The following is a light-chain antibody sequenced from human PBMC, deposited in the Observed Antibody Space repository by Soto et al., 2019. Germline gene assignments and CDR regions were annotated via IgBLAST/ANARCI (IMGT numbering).Light chain of an antibody. Sequence: EIIVTQSPASLSVSPGDRATLSCRASQIVNHTIAWYQQKRGQAPRLLIYGASTRATGIPGRCRGSGSGTEFTLTITSLQSEDFAVYFCQQYNNWPPDTFGQGTKLEIK. CDR3: QQYNNWPPDT. CDR1: QIVNHT. CDR2: GAS. J-gene: IGKJ2*01. V-gene: IGKV3-15*01.